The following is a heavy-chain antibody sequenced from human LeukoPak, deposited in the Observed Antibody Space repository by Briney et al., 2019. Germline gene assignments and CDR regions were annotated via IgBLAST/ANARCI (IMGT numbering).Heavy chain of an antibody. D-gene: IGHD5-24*01. CDR1: GFTFSTYS. J-gene: IGHJ4*02. CDR3: ARGDPHGAYFDY. Sequence: GGSLRLSCAASGFTFSTYSMNWVRQAPGKGLEWVSVISSSSTYIYYSDSVRGRFTISRDNAKNSLYLQMNNLRAEDTAVYYCARGDPHGAYFDYWGQGALVTVSS. CDR2: ISSSSTYI. V-gene: IGHV3-21*01.